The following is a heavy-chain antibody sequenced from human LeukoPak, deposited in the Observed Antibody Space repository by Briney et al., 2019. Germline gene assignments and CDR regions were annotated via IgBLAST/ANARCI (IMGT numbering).Heavy chain of an antibody. CDR2: IYYSGST. D-gene: IGHD6-13*01. CDR1: GGSISSYY. J-gene: IGHJ4*02. V-gene: IGHV4-59*08. CDR3: ARRIADEKEFDY. Sequence: SETLSLTCTVSGGSISSYYWSWIRQPPGKGLEWIGYIYYSGSTNYNPSPKSRVTISVDTSKNQFSLKLSSVTAADTAVYYCARRIADEKEFDYWGQGTLVTVSS.